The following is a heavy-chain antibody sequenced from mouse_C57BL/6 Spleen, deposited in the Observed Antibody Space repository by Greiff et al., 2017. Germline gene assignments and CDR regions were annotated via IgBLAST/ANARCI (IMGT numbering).Heavy chain of an antibody. CDR2: IDPSDSET. CDR1: GYTFTSYW. V-gene: IGHV1-52*01. D-gene: IGHD2-5*01. Sequence: QVQLQQPGAELVRPGSSVKLSCKASGYTFTSYWMHWVKQRPIQGLEWIGNIDPSDSETHYNQKFKDKATLTVDKSSSTAYMQLSSLTSEDSAVYYCSRGDQSPYYSNYVGAMDYWGQGTSVTVSS. CDR3: SRGDQSPYYSNYVGAMDY. J-gene: IGHJ4*01.